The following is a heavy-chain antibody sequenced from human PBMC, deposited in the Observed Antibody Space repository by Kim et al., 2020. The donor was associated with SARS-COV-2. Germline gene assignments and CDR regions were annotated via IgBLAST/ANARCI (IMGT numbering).Heavy chain of an antibody. D-gene: IGHD1-26*01. CDR3: ARGAGGSYYSWFDP. V-gene: IGHV3-30*01. J-gene: IGHJ5*02. Sequence: ADSVKGRFTISREKSKNTLYLQMNSLRAEDTAVYYCARGAGGSYYSWFDPWGQGTLVTVSS.